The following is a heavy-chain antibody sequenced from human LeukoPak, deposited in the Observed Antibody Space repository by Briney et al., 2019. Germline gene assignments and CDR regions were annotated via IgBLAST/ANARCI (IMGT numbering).Heavy chain of an antibody. CDR1: GGSVSDYY. D-gene: IGHD4-17*01. Sequence: SETLSHTCTVSGGSVSDYYWSWIRQSPGKGLEWIGYIYYTGSTSYNPSLRSRVTMSADTSKNQFSLKLSSVTAADTAVYYCAREALSGVTTRWGQGTLVTVSS. CDR3: AREALSGVTTR. V-gene: IGHV4-59*02. CDR2: IYYTGST. J-gene: IGHJ4*02.